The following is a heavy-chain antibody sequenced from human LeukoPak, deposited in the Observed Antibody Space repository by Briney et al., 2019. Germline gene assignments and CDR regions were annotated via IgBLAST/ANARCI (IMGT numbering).Heavy chain of an antibody. Sequence: GASVKVSCKASGGTFSSYAISWVRQAPGQGLEWMGRIIPIFGIANYAQKFQGRVTITADKSTSTAYMELSSLRSEDTAVYYCARDWRDIVVVPAAIPLSWFDPWGQGTLVTVSS. D-gene: IGHD2-2*01. CDR3: ARDWRDIVVVPAAIPLSWFDP. J-gene: IGHJ5*02. CDR2: IIPIFGIA. V-gene: IGHV1-69*04. CDR1: GGTFSSYA.